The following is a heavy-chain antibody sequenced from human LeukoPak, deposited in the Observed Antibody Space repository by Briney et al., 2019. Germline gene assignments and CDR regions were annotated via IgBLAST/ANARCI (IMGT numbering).Heavy chain of an antibody. Sequence: PGRSLRLSCAASGFTFSSYGMHWVRQAPGKGLEWVAVVSYDESIKFYGDSVKGRFTISRDNSKNTLYLQMNSLRAEDTALYYCAKDVGSRSNIKNWFDPWGQGTLVTVSS. CDR3: AKDVGSRSNIKNWFDP. CDR2: VSYDESIK. D-gene: IGHD6-13*01. J-gene: IGHJ5*02. CDR1: GFTFSSYG. V-gene: IGHV3-30*18.